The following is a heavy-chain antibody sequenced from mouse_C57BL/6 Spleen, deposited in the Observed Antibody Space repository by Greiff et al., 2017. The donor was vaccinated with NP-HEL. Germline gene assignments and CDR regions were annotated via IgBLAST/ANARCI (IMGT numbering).Heavy chain of an antibody. J-gene: IGHJ2*01. Sequence: VQLQQPGAELVRPGSSVKLSCKASGYTFTSYWMDWVKQRPGQGLEWIGNIYPSDSETHYNQKFKDKATLTVDKSSSTAYMQHSSLTSEDSAVYYCARSKGPLDYWGQGTTLTVSS. CDR2: IYPSDSET. CDR3: ARSKGPLDY. V-gene: IGHV1-61*01. CDR1: GYTFTSYW.